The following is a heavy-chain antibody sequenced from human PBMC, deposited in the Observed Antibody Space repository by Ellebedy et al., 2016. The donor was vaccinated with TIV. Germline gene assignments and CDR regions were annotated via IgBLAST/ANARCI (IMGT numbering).Heavy chain of an antibody. D-gene: IGHD3-10*01. V-gene: IGHV4-34*01. CDR1: VGSFNDYF. CDR3: ARVLWFAELANWFDP. Sequence: SETLSLTXAVYVGSFNDYFWTWIRQPPGKGLEWIGEIDHSGSTNSNPSLKSRVTISVDMSKNQFSLTLSSVTAADTAVYYCARVLWFAELANWFDPWGQGTLVIVSS. CDR2: IDHSGST. J-gene: IGHJ5*02.